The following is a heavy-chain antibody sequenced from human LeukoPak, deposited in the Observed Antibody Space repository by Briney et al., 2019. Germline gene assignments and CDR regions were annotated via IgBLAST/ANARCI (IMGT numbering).Heavy chain of an antibody. D-gene: IGHD3-9*01. V-gene: IGHV3-11*01. CDR1: GFTFSDYY. CDR3: AKGGLRYGYWFDH. CDR2: ISSTGNSI. Sequence: AGGSLRLSYAASGFTFSDYYMSWIRQAPGKGLEWVSYISSTGNSIFYADSVKGRFTISRDNAKNSLSLQLNSLRAEDTAVYYCAKGGLRYGYWFDHWGQGTLVTVSS. J-gene: IGHJ5*02.